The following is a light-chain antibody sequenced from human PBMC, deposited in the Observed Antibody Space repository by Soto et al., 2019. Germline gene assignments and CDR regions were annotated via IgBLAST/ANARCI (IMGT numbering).Light chain of an antibody. V-gene: IGLV2-14*01. CDR2: EVS. Sequence: ALTQPASVSGSPGQSITISCTGTSSDVGGYNYVSWYQQHPGKAPKLMIYEVSNRPSGVSNRFSGSKSGNTASLTISGLQAEDEADYYCSSFRSGSTLFGTGTKLTVL. CDR3: SSFRSGSTL. CDR1: SSDVGGYNY. J-gene: IGLJ1*01.